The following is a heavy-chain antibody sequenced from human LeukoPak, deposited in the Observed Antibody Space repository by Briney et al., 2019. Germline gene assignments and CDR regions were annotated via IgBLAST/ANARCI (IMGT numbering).Heavy chain of an antibody. CDR3: ARAVKYYYDSSGYPKWFDP. J-gene: IGHJ5*02. CDR1: GGSISSYY. CDR2: IYYSGST. V-gene: IGHV4-59*01. D-gene: IGHD3-22*01. Sequence: SQTLSLTCTVSGGSISSYYWSWIRQPPGKGLEWIGYIYYSGSTNYNPSLKSRVTISVDTSKNQFSLKLSSVTAADTAVYYCARAVKYYYDSSGYPKWFDPWGQGTLVTVSS.